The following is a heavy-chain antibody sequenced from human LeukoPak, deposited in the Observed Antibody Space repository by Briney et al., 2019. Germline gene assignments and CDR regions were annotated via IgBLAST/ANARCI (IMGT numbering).Heavy chain of an antibody. Sequence: PGGSLRLSCSASGFTFSSYAMHWARQALGRGLEYVSAISSNGGNTYYADSVKGRFTISRDNSKNTLYLQMSSLRAEDTAVYYCVKDGYNYSLYYFDYWGQGTLVTVSS. D-gene: IGHD5-18*01. CDR3: VKDGYNYSLYYFDY. V-gene: IGHV3-64D*09. CDR1: GFTFSSYA. CDR2: ISSNGGNT. J-gene: IGHJ4*02.